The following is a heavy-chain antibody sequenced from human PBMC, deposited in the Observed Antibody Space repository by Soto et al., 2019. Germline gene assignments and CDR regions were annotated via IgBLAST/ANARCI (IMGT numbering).Heavy chain of an antibody. CDR2: ISAYNGNT. CDR1: GYTFTSYG. J-gene: IGHJ5*02. D-gene: IGHD3-22*01. V-gene: IGHV1-18*01. CDR3: ARDREDYYDSSAPFDP. Sequence: ASVKVSCKASGYTFTSYGISWVRQAPGQGLEWMGWISAYNGNTNYAQKLQGRVTMTTDTSTSTAYMELRSLRSDDTAVYYCARDREDYYDSSAPFDPWGQGTLVTVSS.